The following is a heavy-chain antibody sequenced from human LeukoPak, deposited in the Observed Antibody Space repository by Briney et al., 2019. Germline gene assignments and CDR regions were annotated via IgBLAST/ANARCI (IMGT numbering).Heavy chain of an antibody. CDR1: GFTFDSYA. V-gene: IGHV3-23*01. CDR3: VKHVGSRWSNNRFDP. CDR2: VSRFGGTT. Sequence: PGGSLRLSCAASGFTFDSYAMSWVRQAPGKGLAWVSAVSRFGGTTYYADSAKGRFTISRDNSNNTVYLQMNSLRIGDTALYYCVKHVGSRWSNNRFDPWGQGTLVTVS. D-gene: IGHD6-13*01. J-gene: IGHJ5*02.